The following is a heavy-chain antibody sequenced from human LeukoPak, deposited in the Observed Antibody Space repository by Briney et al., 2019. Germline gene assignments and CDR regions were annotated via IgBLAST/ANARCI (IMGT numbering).Heavy chain of an antibody. Sequence: GGSLRLSCAASGFIFSTYAMHWVRQAPGKGLEYVSAISSNGGSTYYANSVKGRFTISRDNSKNTLYLQMGSRRAEDRAVYYCARAVDFWSGYDYWGQGTLVTVSS. D-gene: IGHD3-3*01. CDR2: ISSNGGST. V-gene: IGHV3-64*01. CDR3: ARAVDFWSGYDY. J-gene: IGHJ4*02. CDR1: GFIFSTYA.